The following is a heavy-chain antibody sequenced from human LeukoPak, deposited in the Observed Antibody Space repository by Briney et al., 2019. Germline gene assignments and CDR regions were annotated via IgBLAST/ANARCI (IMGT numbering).Heavy chain of an antibody. V-gene: IGHV4-39*07. CDR1: GGSIGSSSYY. CDR2: IYDSGST. CDR3: ARDWGAAAGTGHYYYGMDV. D-gene: IGHD6-13*01. J-gene: IGHJ6*02. Sequence: SETLSLTCTVSGGSIGSSSYYWGWIRQPPGKGLEGIGSIYDSGSTYYNPSLKSRVTISVDTSKNQFSLKLSSVTAADTAVYYCARDWGAAAGTGHYYYGMDVWGQGTTVTVSS.